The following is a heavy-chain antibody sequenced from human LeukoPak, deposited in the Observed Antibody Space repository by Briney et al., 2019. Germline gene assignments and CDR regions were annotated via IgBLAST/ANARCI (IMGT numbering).Heavy chain of an antibody. J-gene: IGHJ4*02. CDR1: GGSISSYY. D-gene: IGHD5-12*01. V-gene: IGHV4-59*01. Sequence: SETLSLTCTVSGGSISSYYWSWIRQPPGKGLEWIGYIYYSGSTNYNPSLKSRVTISVDTSKNQFSLKLSSVTAADTAVYYCARTYSGYDFDYWGQGTLVTVSS. CDR3: ARTYSGYDFDY. CDR2: IYYSGST.